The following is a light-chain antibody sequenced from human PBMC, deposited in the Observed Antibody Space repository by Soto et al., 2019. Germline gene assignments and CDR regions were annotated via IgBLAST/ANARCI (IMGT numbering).Light chain of an antibody. CDR1: QDIKNA. CDR3: LQHNSYPRT. Sequence: DIQMTQSPSSLSASVGDRVTITCRAGQDIKNALAWFQQKPGKAPKRLIYGATTLQSGVPSRFSGSGSGTEFTLTISSLQTEDFATYYCLQHNSYPRTFGQGTKVEIK. CDR2: GAT. V-gene: IGKV1-17*01. J-gene: IGKJ1*01.